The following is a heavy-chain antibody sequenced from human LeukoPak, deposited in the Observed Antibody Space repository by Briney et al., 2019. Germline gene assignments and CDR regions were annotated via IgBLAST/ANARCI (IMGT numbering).Heavy chain of an antibody. D-gene: IGHD6-13*01. V-gene: IGHV3-9*01. Sequence: GRSLRLSCAASGFTFDDYAMHWVRQAPGKGLEWVSGISWNSGSIGYADSVKGRFTISRDNAKNSLYLQMNSLRAEDTALYYCAKDRGSSWYDTTYYYYGMDVWGQGTTVTVSS. CDR3: AKDRGSSWYDTTYYYYGMDV. J-gene: IGHJ6*02. CDR2: ISWNSGSI. CDR1: GFTFDDYA.